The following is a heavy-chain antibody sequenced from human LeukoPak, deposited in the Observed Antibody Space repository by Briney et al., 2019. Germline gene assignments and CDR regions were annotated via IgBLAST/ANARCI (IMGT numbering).Heavy chain of an antibody. CDR1: GFTFSSYS. V-gene: IGHV3-21*01. Sequence: GGSLRLSCAASGFTFSSYSMNWVRQAPGKGLERVSSITGSSNYIYYADSMKGRFTISRDNAENSLYLQMNNLRAEDTAVYYCARSVTGSSWTEYYFDYWGQGTLVTVSS. CDR2: ITGSSNYI. D-gene: IGHD6-13*01. J-gene: IGHJ4*02. CDR3: ARSVTGSSWTEYYFDY.